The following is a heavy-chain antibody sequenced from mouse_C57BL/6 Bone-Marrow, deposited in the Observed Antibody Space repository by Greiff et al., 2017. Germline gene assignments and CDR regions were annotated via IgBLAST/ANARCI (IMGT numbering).Heavy chain of an antibody. CDR1: GYTFTSYG. D-gene: IGHD1-1*01. V-gene: IGHV1-81*01. Sequence: QVQLQQSGAELARPGASVKLSCKASGYTFTSYGISWVKQRTGQGLEWIGEIYPRSGNTYYNEKFKGQATLTADKSSSTAYLELRSLTAEYAAVYFCARPITTVVVGDYWGQGATLTVSS. CDR2: IYPRSGNT. CDR3: ARPITTVVVGDY. J-gene: IGHJ2*01.